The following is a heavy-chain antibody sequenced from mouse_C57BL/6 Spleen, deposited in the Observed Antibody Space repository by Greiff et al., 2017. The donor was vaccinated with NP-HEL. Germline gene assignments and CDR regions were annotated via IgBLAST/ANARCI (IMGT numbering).Heavy chain of an antibody. CDR1: GYTFTSYG. Sequence: QVQLKESGAELARPGASVKLSCKASGYTFTSYGISWVKQRTGQGLEWIGEIYPRNGNTYYNEKFKGKATLTADKSSSTAYMELRSLTSEDSAVYCCARERDYDEDYYAMDYWGQGTSVTVSS. V-gene: IGHV1-81*01. CDR3: ARERDYDEDYYAMDY. CDR2: IYPRNGNT. J-gene: IGHJ4*01. D-gene: IGHD2-4*01.